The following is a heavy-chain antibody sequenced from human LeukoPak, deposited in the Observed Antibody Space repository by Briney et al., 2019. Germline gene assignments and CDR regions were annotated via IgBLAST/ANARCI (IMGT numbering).Heavy chain of an antibody. CDR3: AAVITKGERHLPFDY. CDR1: GFTFTSSA. CDR2: IVVGSGNT. J-gene: IGHJ4*02. D-gene: IGHD3-3*01. Sequence: EASVKVSCKASGFTFTSSAMQWVRQARGQRLEWIGWIVVGSGNTNYAQKFQERVTITRDMSTSTAYVELSSLRSEDTAVYYCAAVITKGERHLPFDYWGQGTLVTVSS. V-gene: IGHV1-58*02.